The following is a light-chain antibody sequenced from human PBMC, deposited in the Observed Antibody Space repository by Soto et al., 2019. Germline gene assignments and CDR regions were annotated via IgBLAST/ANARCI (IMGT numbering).Light chain of an antibody. CDR3: QQYGSSGT. J-gene: IGKJ1*01. V-gene: IGKV3-20*01. Sequence: EIVLTQSPGTLSLSPGARATLSCRASQSVSNNYLAWYQQTPGQAPRLLIYGASNRATGIPDRFSGSGSGKEFPLTISRLEPEDFAVDYCQQYGSSGTFGQGTKVDIK. CDR2: GAS. CDR1: QSVSNNY.